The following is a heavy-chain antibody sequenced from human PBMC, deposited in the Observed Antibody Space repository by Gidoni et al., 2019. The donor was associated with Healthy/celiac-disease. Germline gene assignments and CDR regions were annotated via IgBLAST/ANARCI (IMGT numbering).Heavy chain of an antibody. Sequence: EVQLVESGGGLVKPGGSLRLSCAASGFTFSSYSMNWVRQAPGKGLEWVSSISSSSSYIYYADSVKGRFTISRDNAKNSLYLQMNSLRAEDTAVYYCARGVVAATHHWFDPWGQGTLVTVSS. J-gene: IGHJ5*02. CDR3: ARGVVAATHHWFDP. V-gene: IGHV3-21*01. D-gene: IGHD2-15*01. CDR2: ISSSSSYI. CDR1: GFTFSSYS.